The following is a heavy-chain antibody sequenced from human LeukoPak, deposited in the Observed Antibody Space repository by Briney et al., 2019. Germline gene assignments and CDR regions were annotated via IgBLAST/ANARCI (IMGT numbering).Heavy chain of an antibody. Sequence: SETLSLTCTISGGSISSYYWSWIRQPPGKGLEWIGYIYYSGSTNYNPSLKSRVTISVDTSKNQFSLKLSSVTAADTAVYYCARRAPYSYEWSTLDYWGQGTLVTVSS. J-gene: IGHJ4*02. CDR2: IYYSGST. CDR1: GGSISSYY. V-gene: IGHV4-59*08. CDR3: ARRAPYSYEWSTLDY. D-gene: IGHD5-18*01.